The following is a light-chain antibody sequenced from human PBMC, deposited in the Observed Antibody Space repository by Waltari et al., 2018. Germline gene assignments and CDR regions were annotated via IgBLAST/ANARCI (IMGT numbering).Light chain of an antibody. CDR2: DVS. Sequence: QSALTQPASVSGSPRQSITIPRTGTSSDVGGYNYLPWYQQHPGKAPKLMIYDVSKRPSGVSNRFSGSKSGNTASLTISGLQAEDEADYYCCSYAGSSTFVVFGGGTKLTVL. CDR3: CSYAGSSTFVV. J-gene: IGLJ2*01. V-gene: IGLV2-23*02. CDR1: SSDVGGYNY.